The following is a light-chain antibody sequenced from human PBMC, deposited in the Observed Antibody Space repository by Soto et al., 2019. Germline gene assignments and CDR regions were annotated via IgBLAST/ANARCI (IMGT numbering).Light chain of an antibody. CDR2: GAS. Sequence: EIVMTQSPATLSVSLGERATLSCRASQSVSSNLAWYQQKPGQAPRLLIYGASTGATGLPARFSGSGSGTEFTLTISSLQSEDFAVYYCQQSNNWPQTFGQGTKVEIK. J-gene: IGKJ1*01. V-gene: IGKV3-15*01. CDR1: QSVSSN. CDR3: QQSNNWPQT.